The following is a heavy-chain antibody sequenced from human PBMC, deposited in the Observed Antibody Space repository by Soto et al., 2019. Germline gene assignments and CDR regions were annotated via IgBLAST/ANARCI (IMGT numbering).Heavy chain of an antibody. V-gene: IGHV4-31*03. J-gene: IGHJ4*02. CDR3: ARTGFTLRAFAY. CDR1: GGSISSGGYY. CDR2: IYYSGST. Sequence: PSETLSLTCTVSGGSISSGGYYWSWIRQHPGKGLEWIGYIYYSGSTYYNPSLKSRVTISVDTSKNQFSLKLSSVTAADTAVYYCARTGFTLRAFAYWGQGTLVTVSS. D-gene: IGHD3-16*01.